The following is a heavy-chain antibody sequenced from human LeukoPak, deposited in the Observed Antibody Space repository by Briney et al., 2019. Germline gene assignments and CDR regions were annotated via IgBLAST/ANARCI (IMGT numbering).Heavy chain of an antibody. Sequence: GESLKISCKGSGYNFASYWIGWVRQMPGKGLEWMGIIYPGDSDTRYSPSFQGQVTISADKSISTAYLQWSSLRASDTAMYYCARHVGIEYPYYFDNWGQGTLVTVSS. CDR3: ARHVGIEYPYYFDN. J-gene: IGHJ4*02. CDR2: IYPGDSDT. V-gene: IGHV5-51*01. D-gene: IGHD3-16*01. CDR1: GYNFASYW.